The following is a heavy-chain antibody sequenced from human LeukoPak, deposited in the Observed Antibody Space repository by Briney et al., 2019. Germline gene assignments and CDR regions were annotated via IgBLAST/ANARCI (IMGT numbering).Heavy chain of an antibody. CDR3: ARDLIGAFDI. D-gene: IGHD3-22*01. V-gene: IGHV4-61*02. CDR2: IYTSGST. J-gene: IGHJ3*02. CDR1: GGSISSGSYY. Sequence: SETLSLTCTVSGGSISSGSYYWSWIRQPAGKGLEWIGRIYTSGSTNYNPSPKSRVTISVDTSKNQFSLKLSSVTAADTAVYYCARDLIGAFDIWGQGTMVTVSS.